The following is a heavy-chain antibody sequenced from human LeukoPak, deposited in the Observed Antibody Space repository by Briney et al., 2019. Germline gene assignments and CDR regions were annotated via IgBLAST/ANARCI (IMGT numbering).Heavy chain of an antibody. CDR1: GFTFSSYW. D-gene: IGHD2-15*01. V-gene: IGHV4-34*01. J-gene: IGHJ4*02. CDR3: ARHRERGCSGGSCYRPSYYFDY. Sequence: GSLRLSCAASGFTFSSYWMSWVRQAPGKGLEWIGEINHSGSTNYNPSLKSRVTISVDTSKNQFSLKLSSVTAADTAVYYCARHRERGCSGGSCYRPSYYFDYWGQGTLVTVSS. CDR2: INHSGST.